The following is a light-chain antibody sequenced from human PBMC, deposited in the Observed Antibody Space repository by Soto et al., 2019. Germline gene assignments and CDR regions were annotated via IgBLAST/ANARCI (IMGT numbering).Light chain of an antibody. J-gene: IGLJ3*02. CDR2: VKNDGSH. CDR1: SGHSNYA. V-gene: IGLV4-69*02. Sequence: QSVLTQSPSAPASLGASVKLTCTLSSGHSNYAIAWHQQQPEKGPRYLMEVKNDGSHSKGDGIPDRFSGSSSGAERYLTISSLQSDDEADYYCQTWGTGMGVFGGGTKLTVL. CDR3: QTWGTGMGV.